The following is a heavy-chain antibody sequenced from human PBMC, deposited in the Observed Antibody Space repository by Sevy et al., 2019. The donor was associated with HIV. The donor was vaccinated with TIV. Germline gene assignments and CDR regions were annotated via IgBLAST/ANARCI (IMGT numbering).Heavy chain of an antibody. CDR3: ARDHVKDGDLGDYYYFAMDV. CDR1: GFTFSDYY. Sequence: GGSLRLSCAASGFTFSDYYMSWIRQAPGKGLEWVSYVSGSDDTKYYADSVKGRFTISRDNAKNSLYPQMNSLRVEDTAVYYCARDHVKDGDLGDYYYFAMDVWGQWTTVTDSS. J-gene: IGHJ6*02. D-gene: IGHD4-17*01. V-gene: IGHV3-11*01. CDR2: VSGSDDTK.